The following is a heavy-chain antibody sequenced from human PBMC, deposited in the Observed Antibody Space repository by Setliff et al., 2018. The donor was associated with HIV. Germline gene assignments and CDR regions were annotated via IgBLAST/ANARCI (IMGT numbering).Heavy chain of an antibody. Sequence: GGSLRLSCAASGFTFGSYWMSWVRQAPGKGLEWVANIKQDGSETYYADSVKGRFTISRDNAKNSLYLQMNSLRAEDTAVYYCARATKTPYSPGWSIPGAFDIWGQGTMVTVSS. V-gene: IGHV3-7*01. CDR3: ARATKTPYSPGWSIPGAFDI. J-gene: IGHJ3*02. CDR2: IKQDGSET. CDR1: GFTFGSYW. D-gene: IGHD6-13*01.